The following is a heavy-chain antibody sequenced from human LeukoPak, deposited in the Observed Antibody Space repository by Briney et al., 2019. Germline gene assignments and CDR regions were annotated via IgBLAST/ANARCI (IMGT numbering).Heavy chain of an antibody. Sequence: GGSLRLSCAASGFTFRDFYMSWIRQAPGKGPEWLSYISNSGGTIYYADSVKGRFTISRDNTKNSVYLQMNSLRVEDTAVYYCARESYDFWSGYPQLFDPWGQGTMVIVSS. CDR3: ARESYDFWSGYPQLFDP. CDR2: ISNSGGTI. V-gene: IGHV3-11*01. J-gene: IGHJ5*02. D-gene: IGHD3-3*01. CDR1: GFTFRDFY.